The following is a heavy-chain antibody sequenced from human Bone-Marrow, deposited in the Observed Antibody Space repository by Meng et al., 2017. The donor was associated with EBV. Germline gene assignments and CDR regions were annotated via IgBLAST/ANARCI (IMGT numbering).Heavy chain of an antibody. Sequence: QDVDPGLLQPTAPLALICTVAAASITTPNYSRGWLRHPRRTGLGLSGTFYSVTTTFYNPSLRSRLAISVDTSKNQFSLRLTSLTAADTAVYYCVRGYDYGDYVDYWGQGTLVTVSS. J-gene: IGHJ4*02. CDR2: FYSVTTT. V-gene: IGHV4-39*07. CDR3: VRGYDYGDYVDY. D-gene: IGHD4-17*01. CDR1: AASITTPNYS.